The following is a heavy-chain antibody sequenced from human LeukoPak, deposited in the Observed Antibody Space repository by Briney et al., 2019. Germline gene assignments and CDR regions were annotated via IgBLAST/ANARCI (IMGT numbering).Heavy chain of an antibody. CDR2: IRSSGRDI. CDR3: ARGPDIAVAPLQH. D-gene: IGHD6-19*01. J-gene: IGHJ1*01. CDR1: GFTLSSYS. V-gene: IGHV3-21*01. Sequence: YPGGSLRLSCAVSGFTLSSYSMSWVRQAPGKGLEWVSSIRSSGRDIFYADSVRGRFTIARDDAKNSLYLQMNSLRAEDTAVYYCARGPDIAVAPLQHWGQGTLVTVSS.